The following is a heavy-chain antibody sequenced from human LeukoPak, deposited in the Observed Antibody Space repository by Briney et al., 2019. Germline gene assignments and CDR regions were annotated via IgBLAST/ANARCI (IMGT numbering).Heavy chain of an antibody. Sequence: ASVKVSCKASGYTSTSYAMHWVRQAPGQRLEWMGWINAGNGNTKYSQKFQGRVTITRDTSASTAYMELSSLRSEDTAVYYCARDAVPYCSSTSCYRMDVWGKGTTVTVS. V-gene: IGHV1-3*01. J-gene: IGHJ6*04. CDR1: GYTSTSYA. D-gene: IGHD2-2*01. CDR2: INAGNGNT. CDR3: ARDAVPYCSSTSCYRMDV.